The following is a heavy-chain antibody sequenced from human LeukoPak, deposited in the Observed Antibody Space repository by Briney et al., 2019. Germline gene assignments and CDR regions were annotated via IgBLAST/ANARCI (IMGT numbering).Heavy chain of an antibody. CDR2: ISYDGSNK. V-gene: IGHV3-30*18. CDR3: AKDRGQRGYCSGGSCYSQE. Sequence: GGSLRLSCAASGFTFSSYGMHWVRQAPGKGLEWVAVISYDGSNKYYVDSVKGRFTISRDNSRNTLYLQMNSLRAEDTAVYYCAKDRGQRGYCSGGSCYSQEWGQGTLVTVSS. CDR1: GFTFSSYG. J-gene: IGHJ4*02. D-gene: IGHD2-15*01.